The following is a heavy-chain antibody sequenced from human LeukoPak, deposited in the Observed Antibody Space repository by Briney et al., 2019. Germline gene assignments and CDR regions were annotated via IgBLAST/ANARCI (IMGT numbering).Heavy chain of an antibody. CDR3: ARVLFEGNDILTGSPYYFDY. V-gene: IGHV4-38-2*02. CDR2: IYHSGST. CDR1: GYSISSGYY. Sequence: PSETLSLTCTVSGYSISSGYYWGWIRQPPGKGLEWIGSIYHSGSTYYNPSLKSRVTISVDTSKNQFSLKLSSVTAADTAVYYCARVLFEGNDILTGSPYYFDYWGQGTLVTVSS. J-gene: IGHJ4*02. D-gene: IGHD3-9*01.